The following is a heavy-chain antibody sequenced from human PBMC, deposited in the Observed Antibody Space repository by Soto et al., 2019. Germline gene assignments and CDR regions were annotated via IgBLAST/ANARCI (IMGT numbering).Heavy chain of an antibody. CDR2: IWYDGSNK. D-gene: IGHD2-15*01. CDR3: ARDPGVVVVVAATMDAFDI. J-gene: IGHJ3*02. V-gene: IGHV3-33*01. Sequence: QVQLVESGGGVVQPGRSLRLSCAASGFTFSSYGMHWVRQAPGKGLEWVADIWYDGSNKYYADSVKGGFTISRDNSRNKLYLQMNSVRAEDTAVDYCARDPGVVVVVAATMDAFDIWCQGTMVTVSS. CDR1: GFTFSSYG.